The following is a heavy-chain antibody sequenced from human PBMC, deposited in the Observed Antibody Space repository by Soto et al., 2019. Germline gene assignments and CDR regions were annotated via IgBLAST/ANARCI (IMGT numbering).Heavy chain of an antibody. Sequence: PGGSLRLSCAASGFTFSSYGMSWVRQAPGKGLEWVSVISDSGGRTYYADSVKGLFTISRDNSKNTLYLQVSSLRADDTAVYYCAKRAHSGSYYSAFDIWGQGTMVTVSS. CDR3: AKRAHSGSYYSAFDI. D-gene: IGHD1-26*01. J-gene: IGHJ3*02. V-gene: IGHV3-23*01. CDR2: ISDSGGRT. CDR1: GFTFSSYG.